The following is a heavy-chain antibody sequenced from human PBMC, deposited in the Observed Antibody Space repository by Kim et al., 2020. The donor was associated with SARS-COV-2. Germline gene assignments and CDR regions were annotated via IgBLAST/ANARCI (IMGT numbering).Heavy chain of an antibody. Sequence: SETLSLTCTVSGGSISSGGYYWSWIRQHPGKGLEWIGYIYYSGSTYYNPSLKSRVTISVDTSKNQFSLKLSSVTAADTAVYYCAGYSSSDYWYFDLWGRGTLVTVSS. CDR3: AGYSSSDYWYFDL. CDR2: IYYSGST. V-gene: IGHV4-31*03. D-gene: IGHD6-19*01. CDR1: GGSISSGGYY. J-gene: IGHJ2*01.